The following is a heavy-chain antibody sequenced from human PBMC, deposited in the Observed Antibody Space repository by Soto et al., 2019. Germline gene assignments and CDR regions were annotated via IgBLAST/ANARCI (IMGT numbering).Heavy chain of an antibody. CDR3: ARGHNSAEIDY. CDR1: GYTFTNYF. Sequence: GASVKVSCKASGYTFTNYFMHRVRQAPGQGLEWMGIINPGGGSTTYAQKFQGRVTMTRDTSTSTVYMELSSLRSDDTAVYYCARGHNSAEIDYWGQGTLVTVSS. J-gene: IGHJ4*02. CDR2: INPGGGST. D-gene: IGHD6-25*01. V-gene: IGHV1-46*01.